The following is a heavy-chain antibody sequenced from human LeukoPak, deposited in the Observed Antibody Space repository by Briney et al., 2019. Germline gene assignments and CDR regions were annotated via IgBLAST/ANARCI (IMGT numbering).Heavy chain of an antibody. J-gene: IGHJ4*02. Sequence: GGSLRLSCAASGFTFSSYAMHWVRQAPGKGLEWVAVISYDGSNKYYADSVKGRFTISRDNSKNTLYLQMNSLRAEDTAVYYCARDKYYYDSSGSTPGYWGQETLVTVSS. CDR1: GFTFSSYA. D-gene: IGHD3-22*01. CDR2: ISYDGSNK. CDR3: ARDKYYYDSSGSTPGY. V-gene: IGHV3-30-3*01.